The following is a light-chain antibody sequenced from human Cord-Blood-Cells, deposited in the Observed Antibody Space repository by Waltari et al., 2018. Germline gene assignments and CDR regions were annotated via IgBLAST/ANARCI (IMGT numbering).Light chain of an antibody. CDR2: DVS. CDR3: SSYTSSSTLGV. CDR1: SSDVGGYNY. V-gene: IGLV2-14*01. J-gene: IGLJ3*02. Sequence: QSALTQPASVSGSPGQSITISCTGTSSDVGGYNYVSWYQQHPGKAHKLMIYDVSNRPLGVSNRFSGSKSGNTASLTISGLQAEDEADYYCSSYTSSSTLGVFGGGTKLTVL.